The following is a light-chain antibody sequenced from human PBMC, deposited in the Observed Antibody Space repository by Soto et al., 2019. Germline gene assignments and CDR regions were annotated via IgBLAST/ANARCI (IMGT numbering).Light chain of an antibody. Sequence: EIVLTQSPDTLSLSPGESATLSCRASQSVSRYLAWYQQKPSQTPRLLIYDASNRAAGIPARFSGSGSGTDFTLTISSLEPEDFAVYYCQQRSNWPLTFGGGTKVEIK. V-gene: IGKV3-11*01. CDR2: DAS. J-gene: IGKJ4*01. CDR3: QQRSNWPLT. CDR1: QSVSRY.